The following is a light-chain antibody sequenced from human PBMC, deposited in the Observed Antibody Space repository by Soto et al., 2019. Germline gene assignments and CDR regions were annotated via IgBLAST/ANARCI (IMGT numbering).Light chain of an antibody. Sequence: DIQLTQSPSFLSASVGDRVTITCRASQGLTHYFAWYQQKAGKAPELLIYATSILQGGVPSRFSGSGSGTEFTLTISRLQPEDFATYYCQQLNSYPITFGGGTKVEIK. CDR3: QQLNSYPIT. CDR1: QGLTHY. V-gene: IGKV1-9*01. CDR2: ATS. J-gene: IGKJ4*01.